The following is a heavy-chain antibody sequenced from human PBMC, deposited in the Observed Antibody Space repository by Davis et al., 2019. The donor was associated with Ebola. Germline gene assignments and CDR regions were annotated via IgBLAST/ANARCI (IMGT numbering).Heavy chain of an antibody. J-gene: IGHJ6*02. Sequence: ASVKVSCKASGYTFTGYYMHWVRQAPGQGLEWMGWINPNSGGTNYAQKFQGRVTMTRDTSISTAYMELSRLRSDDTAVYYCARDPGFLEWLPYYYYGMDVWGQGTTVTVSS. CDR2: INPNSGGT. CDR3: ARDPGFLEWLPYYYYGMDV. V-gene: IGHV1-2*02. D-gene: IGHD3-3*01. CDR1: GYTFTGYY.